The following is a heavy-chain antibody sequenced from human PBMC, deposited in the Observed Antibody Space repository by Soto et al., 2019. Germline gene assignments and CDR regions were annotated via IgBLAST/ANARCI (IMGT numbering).Heavy chain of an antibody. Sequence: PGGSLRLSCAASGFTFSTYAMNWVRQAPGKRPEWVSSITGGGTDTYYADSVKGRFTISRDNSKNTLYLQMSSLRAEDTAVYYCAKGSRGHCTGVTCYPFDYWGQGTLVTVSS. V-gene: IGHV3-23*01. D-gene: IGHD2-8*02. CDR1: GFTFSTYA. CDR3: AKGSRGHCTGVTCYPFDY. CDR2: ITGGGTDT. J-gene: IGHJ4*02.